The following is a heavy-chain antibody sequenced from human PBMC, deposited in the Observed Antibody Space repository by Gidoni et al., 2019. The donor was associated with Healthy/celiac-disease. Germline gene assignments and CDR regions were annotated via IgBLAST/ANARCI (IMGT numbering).Heavy chain of an antibody. V-gene: IGHV4-39*01. J-gene: IGHJ4*02. CDR2: IYYSGST. D-gene: IGHD6-13*01. CDR3: ARQWSRAAVNY. Sequence: QLQLQESGPGLAKPSETLSLTCTVSGGSISSSSYYWGWIRQPPGKGLEWIGSIYYSGSTYYNPSLKSRVTISVDTSKNQFSLKLSSVTAADTAVYYCARQWSRAAVNYWGQGTLVTVSS. CDR1: GGSISSSSYY.